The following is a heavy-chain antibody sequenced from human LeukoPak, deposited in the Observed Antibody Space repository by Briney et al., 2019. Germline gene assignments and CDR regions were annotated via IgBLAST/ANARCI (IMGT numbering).Heavy chain of an antibody. CDR1: GFTFSSYS. CDR2: ISGSGGST. J-gene: IGHJ4*02. D-gene: IGHD2-15*01. CDR3: AKGRYCSGGSCYPHFDY. V-gene: IGHV3-23*01. Sequence: HAGGSLRLSCAASGFTFSSYSMNWVRQAPGKGLEWVSAISGSGGSTYYADSVKGRFTISRDNSKNTLYLQMNSLRAEDTAVYYCAKGRYCSGGSCYPHFDYWGQGTLVTVSS.